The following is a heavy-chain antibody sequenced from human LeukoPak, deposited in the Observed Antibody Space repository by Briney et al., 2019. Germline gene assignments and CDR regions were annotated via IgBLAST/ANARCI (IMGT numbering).Heavy chain of an antibody. D-gene: IGHD3-22*01. CDR3: ARDGAEGDNSAFDM. V-gene: IGHV3-72*01. Sequence: ALRFACAASGVTLGYEHMEVVRQAPGKGLEWVGRTRDKARGYTTEYAASVKGRFTISRDDSKTLVYLQMNSLRTEDTAVYFCARDGAEGDNSAFDMWGQGTVVTVSS. CDR1: GVTLGYEH. J-gene: IGHJ3*02. CDR2: TRDKARGYTT.